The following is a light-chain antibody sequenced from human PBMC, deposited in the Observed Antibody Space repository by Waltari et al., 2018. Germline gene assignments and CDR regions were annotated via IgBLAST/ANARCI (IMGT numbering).Light chain of an antibody. J-gene: IGLJ3*02. CDR3: ASWDDGLNGWM. CDR2: TSN. CDR1: NSNIGSSF. V-gene: IGLV1-44*01. Sequence: QSVLNQPTSVSAIPGQGVTISCSGDNSNIGSSFVLWFQQAPQMAPKLLIHTSNLRPSGVPDRFSGSRSGTSASLAISGLQSEDEADYYCASWDDGLNGWMFGGGTKVTVL.